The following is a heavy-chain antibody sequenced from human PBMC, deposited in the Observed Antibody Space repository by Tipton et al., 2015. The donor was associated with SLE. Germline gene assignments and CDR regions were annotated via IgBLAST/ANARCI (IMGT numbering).Heavy chain of an antibody. V-gene: IGHV4-59*12. J-gene: IGHJ3*02. Sequence: TLSLTCTVSGGSISSYYWSWIRQPPGKGLEWIGSIYHSGSTYYNPSLKSRVTISVDTSKNQFSLKLSSVTAADTAVYYCARDGREDAFDIWGQGTMVTVSS. CDR1: GGSISSYY. CDR2: IYHSGST. CDR3: ARDGREDAFDI. D-gene: IGHD5-24*01.